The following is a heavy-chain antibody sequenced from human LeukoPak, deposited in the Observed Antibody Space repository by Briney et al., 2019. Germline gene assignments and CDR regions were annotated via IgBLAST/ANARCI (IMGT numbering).Heavy chain of an antibody. D-gene: IGHD3-10*01. Sequence: PGGSLRLSCAASGFTFSSYAMSWVRQAPGKGLEWVSAISGSGGSTYYADSVRGRFTISRDNSKNTLYLQMNSLRAEDTAVYYCAKDGNVLLWFGELFFDPWGQGTLVTVSS. V-gene: IGHV3-23*01. CDR3: AKDGNVLLWFGELFFDP. CDR2: ISGSGGST. CDR1: GFTFSSYA. J-gene: IGHJ5*02.